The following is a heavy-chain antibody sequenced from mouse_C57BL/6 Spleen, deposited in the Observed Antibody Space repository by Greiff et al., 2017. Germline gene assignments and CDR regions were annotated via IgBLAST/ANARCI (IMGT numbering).Heavy chain of an antibody. Sequence: EVQVVESGAGLVKPGGSLKLSCAASGFTFTSYAMSWVLQTPEEKLEWIAYIGSGGGYNYYTDTVKGRFTISRDKARNTLNLQMSSLKSEDTAMYNCTRGAGRGWFADWGKGTLVTVSA. CDR2: IGSGGGYN. CDR3: TRGAGRGWFAD. V-gene: IGHV5-9-1*02. J-gene: IGHJ3*01. CDR1: GFTFTSYA.